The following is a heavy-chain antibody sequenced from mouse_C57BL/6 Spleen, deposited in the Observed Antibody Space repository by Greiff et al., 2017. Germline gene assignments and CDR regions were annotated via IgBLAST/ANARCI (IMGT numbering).Heavy chain of an antibody. CDR2: ISDGGSYT. CDR3: VRDCKIDYSKGDYAMDY. J-gene: IGHJ4*01. Sequence: EVKLMESGGGLVKPGGSLKLSCAASGFTFSSYAMSWVRQTPEKRLEWVATISDGGSYTYYPDNVKGRFTISRDNAKNTLYLQMSQLKSEDTAMYYCVRDCKIDYSKGDYAMDYWGQGTSVTVSS. D-gene: IGHD2-5*01. V-gene: IGHV5-4*01. CDR1: GFTFSSYA.